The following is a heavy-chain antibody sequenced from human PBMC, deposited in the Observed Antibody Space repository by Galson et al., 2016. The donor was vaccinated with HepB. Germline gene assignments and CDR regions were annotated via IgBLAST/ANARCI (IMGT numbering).Heavy chain of an antibody. CDR2: ISYDGDYK. V-gene: IGHV3-30*18. Sequence: SLRLSCAASGFTFSHSGMHWARQAPGKGLEWLAVISYDGDYKYYSDSVKGRFSISRDNTKNTLYLQMDSLRDEDTAVYYCAKDRASSGWSSLDSWGQGTLVTVSA. CDR3: AKDRASSGWSSLDS. CDR1: GFTFSHSG. D-gene: IGHD6-19*01. J-gene: IGHJ4*02.